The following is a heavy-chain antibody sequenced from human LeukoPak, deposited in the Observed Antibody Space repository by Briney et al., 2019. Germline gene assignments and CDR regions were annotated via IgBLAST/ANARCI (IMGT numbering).Heavy chain of an antibody. CDR1: GFTFSSFE. Sequence: GRSLRLSCAASGFTFSSFEMNWVSQAPGTGLEWVSYISTSGITIYYADSVKGRFTISRDNAKNSLYLQMNSLRAEDTAVYYCAREMGGYPFDYWGQGTLVTVSS. J-gene: IGHJ4*02. CDR2: ISTSGITI. CDR3: AREMGGYPFDY. D-gene: IGHD5-12*01. V-gene: IGHV3-48*03.